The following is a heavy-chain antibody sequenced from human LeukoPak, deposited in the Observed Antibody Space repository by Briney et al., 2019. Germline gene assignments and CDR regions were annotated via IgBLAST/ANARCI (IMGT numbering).Heavy chain of an antibody. J-gene: IGHJ4*02. CDR1: GFTFDDYA. V-gene: IGHV3-9*01. CDR2: ISWNGGSI. Sequence: GGSLRLSCAASGFTFDDYAMHWVRQAPGKGLEWVSGISWNGGSIGSADSVKGRFTISRDNAKNSLYLQMNSLRAEDTAVYYCAKAADLALTFDYWGQGTLVTVSS. D-gene: IGHD3-10*01. CDR3: AKAADLALTFDY.